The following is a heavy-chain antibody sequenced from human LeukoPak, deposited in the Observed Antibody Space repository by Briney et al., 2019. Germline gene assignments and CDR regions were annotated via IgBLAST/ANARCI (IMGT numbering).Heavy chain of an antibody. CDR3: ARGGNGLWFGKYYYYYGMDV. CDR2: INHSGGT. J-gene: IGHJ6*04. CDR1: GGSFSGYY. V-gene: IGHV4-34*01. Sequence: PSETLSLTCAVYGGSFSGYYWSWIRQPPGKGLEWIGEINHSGGTNYNPSLKSRVTISVDTSKNQFSLKLSSVTAADTAVYYCARGGNGLWFGKYYYYYGMDVWGKGTTVTVSS. D-gene: IGHD3-10*01.